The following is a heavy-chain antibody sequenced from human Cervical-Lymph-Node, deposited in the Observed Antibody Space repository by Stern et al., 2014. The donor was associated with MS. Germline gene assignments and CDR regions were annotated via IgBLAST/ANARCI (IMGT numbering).Heavy chain of an antibody. CDR3: ARQRYFDY. CDR2: IFPGGSDI. V-gene: IGHV5-51*01. Sequence: VQLVQSGPEVKRPGESLKISCQASGYTFTSYWIGWVRQMPGKGLEWIAIIFPGGSDIRYSPSFQGQFPISADNSSSTAYLQWNNLKSSDTAIYYCARQRYFDYWGQGTLVTVSS. J-gene: IGHJ4*02. CDR1: GYTFTSYW.